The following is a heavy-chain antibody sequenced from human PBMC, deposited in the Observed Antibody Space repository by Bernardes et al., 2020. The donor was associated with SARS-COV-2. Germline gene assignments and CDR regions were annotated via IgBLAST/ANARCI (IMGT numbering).Heavy chain of an antibody. CDR2: VRGKADNYAT. Sequence: GGSLRLSCGASGFTFSGSLMHWVRQASGKGLEWVGRVRGKADNYATAYAASVEGRFTISRDDSKNTAYLQMNSLKTEDTAVYYCTRQEVVHGEGVYYYYGMDVWGQGTTVTVSS. D-gene: IGHD3-10*01. V-gene: IGHV3-73*01. CDR3: TRQEVVHGEGVYYYYGMDV. J-gene: IGHJ6*02. CDR1: GFTFSGSL.